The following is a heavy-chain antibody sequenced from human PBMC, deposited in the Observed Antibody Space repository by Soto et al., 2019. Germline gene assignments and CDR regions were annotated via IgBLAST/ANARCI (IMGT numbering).Heavy chain of an antibody. J-gene: IGHJ4*02. CDR2: ISWNSGSI. CDR3: EKVGISGPAALSYFDY. D-gene: IGHD2-2*01. CDR1: GFTFDDYA. V-gene: IGHV3-9*01. Sequence: EVQLVESGGGLVQPGRSLRLSCAASGFTFDDYAMHWVRQAPGKGLEWVSGISWNSGSIGYADSVKGRFTISRDNAKNSLYLQMNSLRAEDTALYYCEKVGISGPAALSYFDYGGQGTLVTVSS.